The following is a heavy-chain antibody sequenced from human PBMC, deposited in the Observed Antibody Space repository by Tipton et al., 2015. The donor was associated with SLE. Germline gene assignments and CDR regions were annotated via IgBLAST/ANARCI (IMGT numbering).Heavy chain of an antibody. D-gene: IGHD5-18*01. J-gene: IGHJ4*02. CDR1: GDSISSGSYY. CDR3: SRGARGNSYGSDEVFYY. CDR2: IYSSSGTT. Sequence: TLSLTCTVSGDSISSGSYYWSWIRQPPGKGLDLSGNIYSSSGTTYSNPLLQSRVTLSMDTSKNQFSLRLSSVTTADTAVYYCSRGARGNSYGSDEVFYYWGQGTLVTVSS. V-gene: IGHV4-39*07.